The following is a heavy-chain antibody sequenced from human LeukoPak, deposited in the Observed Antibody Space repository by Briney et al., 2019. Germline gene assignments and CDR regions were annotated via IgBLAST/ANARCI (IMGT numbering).Heavy chain of an antibody. V-gene: IGHV4-39*01. J-gene: IGHJ4*02. CDR2: IYYSGST. CDR3: ARLRGYPDY. D-gene: IGHD3-10*01. Sequence: SETLSLTCTVSGGSISSSSYYWGWIRQPPGKGLEWIGSIYYSGSTYYNPSLKSRVTISVDTSKNQFSLKLSSVTAADTAVYYCARLRGYPDYWGQGTLVTVSS. CDR1: GGSISSSSYY.